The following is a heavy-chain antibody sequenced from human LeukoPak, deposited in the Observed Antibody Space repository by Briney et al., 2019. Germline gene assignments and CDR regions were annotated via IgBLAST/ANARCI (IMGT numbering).Heavy chain of an antibody. CDR3: AKDRGFGEYFPFFY. D-gene: IGHD3-10*01. CDR2: ISGSGGST. Sequence: GGSLRLSCAASGFTFSSYAMSWVRQTPEKGLEWVSAISGSGGSTYYADSVKGRFTISRENTKNTLYLQMNSLRAEDTAVYYCAKDRGFGEYFPFFYWGQGTLVTVSS. J-gene: IGHJ4*02. V-gene: IGHV3-23*01. CDR1: GFTFSSYA.